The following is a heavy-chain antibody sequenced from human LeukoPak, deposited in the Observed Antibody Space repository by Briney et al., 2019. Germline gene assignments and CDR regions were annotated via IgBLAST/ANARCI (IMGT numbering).Heavy chain of an antibody. CDR1: GFTFSTYA. D-gene: IGHD2-2*01. CDR2: ISGYVGST. V-gene: IGHV3-23*01. CDR3: AKRPDCSTTNCFRFEY. J-gene: IGHJ4*02. Sequence: GGSLRLSCAASGFTFSTYAMSWVRQARGQGLEWVSCISGYVGSTYYAESVTPRFTISTHNSTNTLYLQMNSLRAEDTAVYYCAKRPDCSTTNCFRFEYWGQGTLVTVSS.